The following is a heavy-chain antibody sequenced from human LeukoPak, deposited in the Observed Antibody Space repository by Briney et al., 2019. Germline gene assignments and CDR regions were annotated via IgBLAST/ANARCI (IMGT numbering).Heavy chain of an antibody. CDR3: ARDRGLGYCSGGSCYSSYYYGMDV. D-gene: IGHD2-15*01. V-gene: IGHV1-46*01. Sequence: ASVKVSCKASGYTFTSYYMHWVRQAPGQGLEWMGIINPSGGSTSYAQKFQGRVTMTRDTSTSKVYMELSSLRSEDTAVYYCARDRGLGYCSGGSCYSSYYYGMDVWGQGTTVTVSS. CDR2: INPSGGST. J-gene: IGHJ6*02. CDR1: GYTFTSYY.